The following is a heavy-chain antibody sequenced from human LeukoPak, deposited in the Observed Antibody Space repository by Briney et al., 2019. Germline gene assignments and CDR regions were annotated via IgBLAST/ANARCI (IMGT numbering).Heavy chain of an antibody. CDR2: IRYDGSNK. J-gene: IGHJ5*02. CDR1: GFTFSSYG. Sequence: PGGSLRLSCAASGFTFSSYGMHWVRQAPGKGLEWVAFIRYDGSNKYYADSVKGRFTISRDNSKNTLYLQMNSLRAEDTAVYYCAKAGSVGTLNWFDPWGQGTLVTVSS. D-gene: IGHD5/OR15-5a*01. V-gene: IGHV3-30*02. CDR3: AKAGSVGTLNWFDP.